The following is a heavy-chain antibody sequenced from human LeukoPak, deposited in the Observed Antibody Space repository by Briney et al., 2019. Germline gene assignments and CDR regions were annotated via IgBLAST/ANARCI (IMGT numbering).Heavy chain of an antibody. CDR2: ISGGGST. J-gene: IGHJ6*03. Sequence: GGSLRLSCAASGFTFSSYAMNWVRQAPGKGLEWVSAISGGGSTYYADSVKGRFTISRDNSKNTLYLQMNSLRAEDTAVYYCARMGVAGMAHYYYMDVWGKGTTVTVSS. V-gene: IGHV3-23*01. D-gene: IGHD5-24*01. CDR1: GFTFSSYA. CDR3: ARMGVAGMAHYYYMDV.